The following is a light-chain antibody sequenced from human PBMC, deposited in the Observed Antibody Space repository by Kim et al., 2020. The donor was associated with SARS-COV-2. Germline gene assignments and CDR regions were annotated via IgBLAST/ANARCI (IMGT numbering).Light chain of an antibody. V-gene: IGLV2-14*03. CDR3: SSSTRTSTLL. CDR1: RRDIGNHEY. J-gene: IGLJ3*02. Sequence: GQSLTISCTGPRRDIGNHEYVSWYQQHPGKAPNLIIYGVSNRPSGISSRFSGSKLGNTASLTISGLPAEDEADYYCSSSTRTSTLLFGGGNQLTVL. CDR2: GVS.